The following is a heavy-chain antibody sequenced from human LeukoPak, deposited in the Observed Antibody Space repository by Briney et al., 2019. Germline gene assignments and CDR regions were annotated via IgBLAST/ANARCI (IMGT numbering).Heavy chain of an antibody. Sequence: PGXXLRLSCAASGFTFSSYAMSWVRQAPGKGLEWVSAISGSGGSTYYADSVKGRFTISRDNSKNTLYLQMNSLRAEDTAVYYCAKDPVGPWKYSGSYYWGQGTLVTVSS. CDR3: AKDPVGPWKYSGSYY. J-gene: IGHJ4*02. D-gene: IGHD1-26*01. CDR2: ISGSGGST. CDR1: GFTFSSYA. V-gene: IGHV3-23*01.